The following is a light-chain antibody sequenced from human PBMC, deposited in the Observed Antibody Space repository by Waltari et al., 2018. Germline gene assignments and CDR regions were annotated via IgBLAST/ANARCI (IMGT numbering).Light chain of an antibody. CDR2: AYS. CDR3: QSYDSALSAV. CDR1: SSNIGAGYD. Sequence: QSVLTQPPSVSGAPGQTVTIPCAGSSSNIGAGYDVHWYQQLPGAAPKLLIYAYSSRPSGVPDRFYGSKSGTSASLAINGLQPEDEADYYCQSYDSALSAVFGGGTKVTVL. V-gene: IGLV1-40*01. J-gene: IGLJ3*02.